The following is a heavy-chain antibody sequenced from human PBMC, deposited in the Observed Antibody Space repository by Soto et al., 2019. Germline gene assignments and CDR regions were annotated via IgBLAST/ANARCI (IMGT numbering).Heavy chain of an antibody. J-gene: IGHJ4*02. D-gene: IGHD7-27*01. V-gene: IGHV4-30-4*01. CDR1: GGSITSDYSC. CDR2: IFDSGTT. CDR3: ATGPSGDKLHY. Sequence: QVQLQESGPGLVKPSQTLSLTCTVSGGSITSDYSCWSWIRQPPGEGLEWIGHIFDSGTTYTNPSLRTQAAISLDTAKNHFSLTLSSVTAADTAVYYCATGPSGDKLHYWGPGALVTVSS.